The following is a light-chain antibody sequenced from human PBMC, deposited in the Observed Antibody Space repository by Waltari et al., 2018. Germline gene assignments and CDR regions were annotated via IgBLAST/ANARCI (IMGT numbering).Light chain of an antibody. CDR1: ESVSNY. CDR3: QQGVILPLT. Sequence: EIVLTQSPFTLSLSAGESAPLSCRASESVSNYLAWYQQKPGQSPTLLIYDTSKRATGIPGRFSGSGYGTDFTLTINNLEAEDFALYYCQQGVILPLTFGGGTKLEIK. J-gene: IGKJ4*01. CDR2: DTS. V-gene: IGKV3-11*01.